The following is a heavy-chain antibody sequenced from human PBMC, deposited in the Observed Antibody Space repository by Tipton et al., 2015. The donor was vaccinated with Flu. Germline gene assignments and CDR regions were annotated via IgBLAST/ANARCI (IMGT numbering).Heavy chain of an antibody. D-gene: IGHD2-2*02. V-gene: IGHV3-23*01. CDR1: GITFSSFA. CDR2: IVRSGTTR. J-gene: IGHJ4*02. CDR3: AKEVGYCRSTTCYKPFDY. Sequence: SLRLSCTASGITFSSFAMSWVRQAPGKGLEWVSSIVRSGTTRYYTDSVKGRFTISRDNSENTVYLQMTSLRADDTAVYYCAKEVGYCRSTTCYKPFDYWDQGTLVTVSS.